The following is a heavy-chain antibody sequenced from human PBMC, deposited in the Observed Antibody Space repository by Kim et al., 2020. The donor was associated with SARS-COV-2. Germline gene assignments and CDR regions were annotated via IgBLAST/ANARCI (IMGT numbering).Heavy chain of an antibody. CDR3: ARVPEGGVVTAY. CDR1: GFTFSSYG. J-gene: IGHJ4*02. D-gene: IGHD3-3*01. CDR2: ISYDGSNK. V-gene: IGHV3-30*03. Sequence: GGSLRLSCAASGFTFSSYGMHWVRQAPGKGLEWVAVISYDGSNKYYADSVKGRFTISRDNSKNTLYLQMNSLRAEDTDVYYCARVPEGGVVTAYWGQGTLVTVSS.